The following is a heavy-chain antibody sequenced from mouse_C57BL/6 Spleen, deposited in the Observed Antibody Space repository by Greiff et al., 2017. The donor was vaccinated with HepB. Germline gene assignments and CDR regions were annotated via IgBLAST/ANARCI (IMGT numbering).Heavy chain of an antibody. V-gene: IGHV1-15*01. CDR3: TRYYYGSSFDY. CDR2: IDPETGGN. Sequence: QVQLKESGAELVRPGASVTLSCKASGYTFTDYEMHWVKQTPVHGLEWIGAIDPETGGNAYNQKFKGNAILTADKSSSIAYMELRSLTSEDSAVYYCTRYYYGSSFDYWGPGTTLTVSS. CDR1: GYTFTDYE. D-gene: IGHD1-1*01. J-gene: IGHJ2*01.